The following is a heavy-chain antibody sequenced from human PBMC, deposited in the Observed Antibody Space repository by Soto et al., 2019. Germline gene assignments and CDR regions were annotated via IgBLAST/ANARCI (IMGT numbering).Heavy chain of an antibody. Sequence: QVTLKESGPVLVKPTETLTLRCTVSGLSITDSEMGVSWIRQPPGQPLEWLAHIDSSGEKSYRTFLKSRLAISKDPSQSKIVITMTNMDPADTATYYCARRHLAVAVSPWFDPWGQGIPVTVSS. CDR2: IDSSGEK. V-gene: IGHV2-26*01. J-gene: IGHJ5*02. CDR3: ARRHLAVAVSPWFDP. D-gene: IGHD6-19*01. CDR1: GLSITDSEMG.